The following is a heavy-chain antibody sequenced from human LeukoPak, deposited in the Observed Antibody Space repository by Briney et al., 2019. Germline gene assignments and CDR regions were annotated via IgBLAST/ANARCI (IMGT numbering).Heavy chain of an antibody. CDR3: ARTRSMVRGGDDY. CDR2: IYSGGST. Sequence: GGSLRLSCAASGFTFSSYSMTWVRQSPGKGLEWVSVIYSGGSTYYADSVKGRFTISRDNSKNTLYLQMNSLRAEDTAVYYCARTRSMVRGGDDYWGQGTLVTVSS. J-gene: IGHJ4*02. CDR1: GFTFSSYS. V-gene: IGHV3-66*01. D-gene: IGHD3-10*01.